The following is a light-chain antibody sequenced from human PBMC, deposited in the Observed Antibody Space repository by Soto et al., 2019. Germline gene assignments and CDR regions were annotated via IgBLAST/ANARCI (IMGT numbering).Light chain of an antibody. J-gene: IGLJ2*01. CDR2: DVN. CDR1: SSDVGGYNS. CDR3: ASYTSRSTLA. V-gene: IGLV2-14*03. Sequence: QSVLTQPASVSGSPGESITISCTGTSSDVGGYNSVSWHQQHPGKDPKLLVYDVNNRPSGVSNRFSGSKSGNTASLTISGLQAEDEADYYCASYTSRSTLAFGGGTKLTVL.